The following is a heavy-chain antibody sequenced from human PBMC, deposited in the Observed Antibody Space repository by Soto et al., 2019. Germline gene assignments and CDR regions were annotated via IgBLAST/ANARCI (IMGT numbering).Heavy chain of an antibody. J-gene: IGHJ5*02. CDR2: INAGNGNT. Sequence: ASVKVSCKAAGYSFTSYAMHWVRQAPGQRLEWMGWINAGNGNTKYSQKFQGRVTITRDTSTSTAYMELSSLRSEDTAVYYCGRDSGSGGYNWFDPWGQGTLVTVSS. D-gene: IGHD3-10*01. CDR1: GYSFTSYA. V-gene: IGHV1-3*01. CDR3: GRDSGSGGYNWFDP.